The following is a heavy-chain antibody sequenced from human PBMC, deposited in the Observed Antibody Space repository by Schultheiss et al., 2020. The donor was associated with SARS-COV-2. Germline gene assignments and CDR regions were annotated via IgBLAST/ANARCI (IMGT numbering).Heavy chain of an antibody. CDR2: ITWDSGTT. Sequence: GGSLRLSCAASGFTFDDYTMHWVRQAPGKGLEWVSLITWDSGTTYYTDSVKGRFTISRDNSKNSLYLQMNSLRSEDTALYYCARGGGGGYYYFDYWGQGTLVTVSS. V-gene: IGHV3-43*01. CDR3: ARGGGGGYYYFDY. D-gene: IGHD3-22*01. CDR1: GFTFDDYT. J-gene: IGHJ4*02.